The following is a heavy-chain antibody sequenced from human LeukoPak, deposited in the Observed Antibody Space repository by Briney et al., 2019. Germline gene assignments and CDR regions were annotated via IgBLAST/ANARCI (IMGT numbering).Heavy chain of an antibody. J-gene: IGHJ3*02. V-gene: IGHV1-3*01. D-gene: IGHD6-19*01. CDR3: ARSIAVAVNDAFDI. CDR1: GYTFTSYA. CDR2: INAGNGNT. Sequence: ASVKVSCKASGYTFTSYAMHWVRQAPGQRLEWMGWINAGNGNTKYSQKFQGRVTITRDTSASTAYTELSSLRSEDTAVYYCARSIAVAVNDAFDIWGQGTMVTVSS.